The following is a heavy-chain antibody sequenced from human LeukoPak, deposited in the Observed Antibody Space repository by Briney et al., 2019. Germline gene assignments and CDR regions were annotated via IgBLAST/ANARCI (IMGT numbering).Heavy chain of an antibody. J-gene: IGHJ4*02. D-gene: IGHD6-13*01. CDR3: AREAAAGKTDY. CDR1: GGSISSYY. V-gene: IGHV4-59*01. CDR2: IYYSGST. Sequence: SETLSLTCTVSGGSISSYYWSWIRQPPGKGLEWIGYIYYSGSTNYNPSLKSRVTISVDTSKNQFSLKLSSVTAADTAVYYCAREAAAGKTDYWGQGTLVTVSS.